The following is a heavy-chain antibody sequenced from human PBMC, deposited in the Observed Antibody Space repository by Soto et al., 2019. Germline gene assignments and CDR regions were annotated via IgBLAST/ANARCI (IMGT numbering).Heavy chain of an antibody. J-gene: IGHJ6*02. CDR1: GYSFTSYW. Sequence: PGESLKISCKGSGYSFTSYWIGWVRQMPGKGLEWMGIIYPGDSDTRYSPSFQGQVTISADKSISTAYLQWSSLKASDTAMYYCARQIAAAGRGGYYYYYGMDVWGQGTTVTVSS. D-gene: IGHD6-13*01. CDR3: ARQIAAAGRGGYYYYYGMDV. V-gene: IGHV5-51*01. CDR2: IYPGDSDT.